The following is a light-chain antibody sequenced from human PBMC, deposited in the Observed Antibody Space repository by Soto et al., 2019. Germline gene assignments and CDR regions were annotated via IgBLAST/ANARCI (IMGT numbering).Light chain of an antibody. Sequence: EIVMTQSPATLSVSPGERVTLSCRASQSVSSNLAWYQQKPVQAPRLLIYGASTRATGIPARFSGSGSGTEFTLTISSLQSEDFAVYYCQQYNNWPYTFGQGTKLEIK. V-gene: IGKV3-15*01. CDR3: QQYNNWPYT. CDR1: QSVSSN. CDR2: GAS. J-gene: IGKJ2*01.